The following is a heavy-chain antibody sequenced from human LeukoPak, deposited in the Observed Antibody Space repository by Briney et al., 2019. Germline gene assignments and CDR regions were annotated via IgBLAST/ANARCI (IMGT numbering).Heavy chain of an antibody. J-gene: IGHJ4*02. V-gene: IGHV4-30-2*01. CDR2: IYHSGST. CDR1: GGSISSGGYS. Sequence: PSETLSLTCAVSGGSISSGGYSWGWIRQPPGKGLEWIGYIYHSGSTYYNPSLKSRVTISVDRSKNQFSLKLSSVTAADTAVYYCARADQYYFDYWGQGTLVTVSS. CDR3: ARADQYYFDY.